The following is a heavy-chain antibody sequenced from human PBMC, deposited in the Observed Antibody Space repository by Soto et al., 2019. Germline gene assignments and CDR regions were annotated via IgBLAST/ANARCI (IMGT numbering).Heavy chain of an antibody. Sequence: GGSLRLSCAASGFTFSSYAMSWVRQAPGKGLEWVSAISGSGGSTYYADSVKGRFTIARDNSKNTLYLQMNSLRAEDTAVYYCAKDNYGGLRQGTNFDYWGQGTLVTVSS. CDR3: AKDNYGGLRQGTNFDY. CDR2: ISGSGGST. J-gene: IGHJ4*02. V-gene: IGHV3-23*01. D-gene: IGHD3-16*01. CDR1: GFTFSSYA.